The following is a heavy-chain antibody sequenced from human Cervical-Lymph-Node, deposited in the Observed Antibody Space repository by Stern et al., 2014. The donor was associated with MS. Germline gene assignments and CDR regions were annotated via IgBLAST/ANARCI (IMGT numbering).Heavy chain of an antibody. CDR2: INPSGAT. J-gene: IGHJ6*02. D-gene: IGHD2-15*01. V-gene: IGHV1-46*02. CDR3: AVRYCSGGRCYSVPDV. CDR1: EYTHNNYL. Sequence: QVQLVQSGSEVKKPGASVKVSCKASEYTHNNYLIHWVRQAPGQRPDWTGAINPSGATNYAQKVQDRVTMTTDASTSTFYMELSRLRSEDTAVYYCAVRYCSGGRCYSVPDVWGQGTTVIVSS.